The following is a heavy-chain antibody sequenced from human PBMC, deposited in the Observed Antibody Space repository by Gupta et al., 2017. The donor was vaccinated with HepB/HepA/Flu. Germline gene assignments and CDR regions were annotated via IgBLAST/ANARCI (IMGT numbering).Heavy chain of an antibody. CDR3: ARECSVVPAAENWFDP. Sequence: QVQLQESGPGLVKPSQTLSLTCTVSGGSISSGDYSWIWIRQPPGKGLEWIGYIYYSGSTYYNPSLKSRVTISVDTSKNQFSLKLSSVTAADTAVYYCARECSVVPAAENWFDPWGQGTLVTVSS. J-gene: IGHJ5*02. D-gene: IGHD2-2*01. V-gene: IGHV4-30-4*01. CDR2: IYYSGST. CDR1: GGSISSGDYS.